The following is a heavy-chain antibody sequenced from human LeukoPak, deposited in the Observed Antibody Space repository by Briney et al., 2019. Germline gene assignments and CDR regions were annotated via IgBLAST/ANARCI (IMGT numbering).Heavy chain of an antibody. CDR3: ARGTGSGSYYYTYNWFDP. CDR1: GFTFSTYS. Sequence: GGSLRLSCAASGFTFSTYSMNWVRQAPGKGLEWVSYISSSSSTIYYADSVKGRFTISRDNAKNSLYLQMNSLRDEDTAVYYCARGTGSGSYYYTYNWFDPWGQGTLVTVSS. CDR2: ISSSSSTI. J-gene: IGHJ5*02. D-gene: IGHD3-10*01. V-gene: IGHV3-48*02.